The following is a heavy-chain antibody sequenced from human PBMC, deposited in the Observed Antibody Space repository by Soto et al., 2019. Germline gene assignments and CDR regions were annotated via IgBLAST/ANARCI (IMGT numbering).Heavy chain of an antibody. D-gene: IGHD3-3*01. J-gene: IGHJ4*02. V-gene: IGHV1-2*02. CDR2: INPNSGGT. CDR1: GYTFTGYY. CDR3: ARSQNVGLRFLEWLSPPDY. Sequence: GASVKVSCKASGYTFTGYYMHWVRQAPGQGLEWMGWINPNSGGTNYAQKFQGRVTMTRDTSISTAYMELSRLRSDDTAVYYCARSQNVGLRFLEWLSPPDYWGQGTLVTVSS.